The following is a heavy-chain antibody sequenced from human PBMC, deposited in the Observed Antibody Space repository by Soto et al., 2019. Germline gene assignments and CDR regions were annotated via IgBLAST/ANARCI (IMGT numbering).Heavy chain of an antibody. CDR2: ISWNSGSI. V-gene: IGHV3-9*01. D-gene: IGHD4-17*01. CDR3: AKANGYGDYEVPYYFDY. Sequence: EVQLVESGGGLVQPGRSLRLSCAASGFTFDDYAMHWVRQAPGKGLEWVSGISWNSGSIGYADSVKGRFTISRDNAKNSLYLQMNSLRAEDTALYYCAKANGYGDYEVPYYFDYWGQGTLVTVSS. CDR1: GFTFDDYA. J-gene: IGHJ4*02.